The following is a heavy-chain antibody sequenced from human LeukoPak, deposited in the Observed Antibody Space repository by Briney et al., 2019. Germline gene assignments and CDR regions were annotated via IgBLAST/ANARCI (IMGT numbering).Heavy chain of an antibody. V-gene: IGHV1-18*01. CDR3: AKDGASYYDSSGYYPNYYYYYYYMDV. Sequence: ASVKVSCKASGYTFTSYGISWVRQAPGQGLEWMGWIGAYNGNTNYAQKLQGRVTMTTDTSTSTAYMELRSLRSDDTAVYYCAKDGASYYDSSGYYPNYYYYYYYMDVWGKGTTVTVSS. J-gene: IGHJ6*03. CDR2: IGAYNGNT. D-gene: IGHD3-22*01. CDR1: GYTFTSYG.